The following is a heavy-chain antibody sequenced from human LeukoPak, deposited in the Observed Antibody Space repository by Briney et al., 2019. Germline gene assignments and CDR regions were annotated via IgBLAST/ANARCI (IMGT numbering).Heavy chain of an antibody. CDR1: GFTFSTYA. D-gene: IGHD6-19*01. J-gene: IGHJ1*01. CDR2: ITYDGGTT. CDR3: AGDEAGYSSD. V-gene: IGHV3-64*01. Sequence: PGGSLRLSCAASGFTFSTYARHWVRQAPGKGLEHVSSITYDGGTTYYANSVKGRFTISRDNSKNTLYLQMGSLRDEDMSVYYCAGDEAGYSSDWGQGTLVTVSS.